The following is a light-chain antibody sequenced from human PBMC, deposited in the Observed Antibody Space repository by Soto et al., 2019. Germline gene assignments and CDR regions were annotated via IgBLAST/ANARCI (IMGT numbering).Light chain of an antibody. CDR1: SGDIGSYNL. V-gene: IGLV2-23*01. CDR3: CSYAGSSTPNWV. Sequence: QSALTQPASVSGSPGQSITISCTGTSGDIGSYNLVSWYQQHPGKAPKLMIFEGSKRPSGVSNRFSGSKSGNTASLTISGLQTEDEADYYCCSYAGSSTPNWVFGGGTKVTVL. J-gene: IGLJ3*02. CDR2: EGS.